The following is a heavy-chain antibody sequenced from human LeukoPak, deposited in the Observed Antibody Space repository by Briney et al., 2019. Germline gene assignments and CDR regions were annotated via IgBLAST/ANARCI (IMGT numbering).Heavy chain of an antibody. CDR1: GFTFSSYG. V-gene: IGHV3-33*01. D-gene: IGHD2-2*01. CDR2: IWYDGSNK. CDR3: ARDPSCSSTSCYEVYFDY. J-gene: IGHJ4*02. Sequence: GGSLRLSCAASGFTFSSYGMHWVRQAPGKGLEWVAVIWYDGSNKYYADSVKGRFTISRDNSKNTLYLQMNSLRAEDTAVYYCARDPSCSSTSCYEVYFDYWGQGTLVTVSS.